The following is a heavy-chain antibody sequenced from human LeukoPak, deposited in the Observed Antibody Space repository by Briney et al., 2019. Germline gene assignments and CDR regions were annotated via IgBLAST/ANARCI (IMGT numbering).Heavy chain of an antibody. J-gene: IGHJ4*02. Sequence: SETLSLTCTVSGGSINSYYWNWIRQPPGKGLEWIGYIYYSGSTNYNPSLKSRVTISVDTSKNQFSLKVNSVTAADMAVYYCARVPSSSWAFGFDYWDQGTLVTVSS. CDR3: ARVPSSSWAFGFDY. V-gene: IGHV4-59*01. D-gene: IGHD6-13*01. CDR2: IYYSGST. CDR1: GGSINSYY.